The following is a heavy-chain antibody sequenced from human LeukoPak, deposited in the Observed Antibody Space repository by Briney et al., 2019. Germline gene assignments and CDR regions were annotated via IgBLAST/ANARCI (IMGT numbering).Heavy chain of an antibody. CDR3: ARDLGTAVRRPH. CDR2: IYHSGST. D-gene: IGHD6-6*01. CDR1: GFTFSSYAM. J-gene: IGHJ4*02. Sequence: GSLRLSCAASGFTFSSYAMSWVRQAPGKGLEWIGEIYHSGSTSYNPSLKSRVTILVDKSKNQFSLKLNSVTAADTGVYYCARDLGTAVRRPHWGQGILVTVSS. V-gene: IGHV4-4*02.